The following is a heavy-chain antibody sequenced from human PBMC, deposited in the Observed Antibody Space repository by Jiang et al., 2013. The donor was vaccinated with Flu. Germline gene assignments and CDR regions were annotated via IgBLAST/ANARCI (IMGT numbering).Heavy chain of an antibody. CDR2: INHSGST. CDR1: GGSFSGYY. D-gene: IGHD6-19*01. V-gene: IGHV4-34*01. CDR3: ARVPGSSGWYVLAYFDY. Sequence: LLKPSETLSLTCAVYGGSFSGYYWSWIRQPPGKGLEWIGEINHSGSTNYNPSLKSRVTISVDTSKNQFSLKLSSVTAADTAVYYCARVPGSSGWYVLAYFDYWGQGTLVTVSS. J-gene: IGHJ4*02.